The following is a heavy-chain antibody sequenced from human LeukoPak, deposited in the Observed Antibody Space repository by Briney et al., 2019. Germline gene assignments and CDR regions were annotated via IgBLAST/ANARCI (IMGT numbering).Heavy chain of an antibody. CDR3: ARGTYGLDP. CDR1: GFTFSSYL. V-gene: IGHV3-74*01. D-gene: IGHD4-17*01. CDR2: INSDGSST. J-gene: IGHJ5*02. Sequence: GGSLRLSCAASGFTFSSYLMHEVRQAPWKGLVGVSRINSDGSSTSYADSGKGRFTISRDNAKNTLYLQMNSLRAEDTAVYYCARGTYGLDPWGQGPLVTVSS.